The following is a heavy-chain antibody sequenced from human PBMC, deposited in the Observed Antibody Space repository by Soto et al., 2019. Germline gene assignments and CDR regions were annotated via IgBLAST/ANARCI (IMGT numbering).Heavy chain of an antibody. J-gene: IGHJ6*02. Sequence: QVQLQESGPGLVKPSETLSLTCTVSGGSVSSGSYYWSWIRQPPGKGLECIGYIYYSGSTNYNPSLKSRVTISVDTSKNQLSLKLSSVTAADTAVYYCARDALRFLDDYYYGMDVWVQGTTVTVSS. CDR2: IYYSGST. CDR1: GGSVSSGSYY. CDR3: ARDALRFLDDYYYGMDV. V-gene: IGHV4-61*01. D-gene: IGHD3-3*01.